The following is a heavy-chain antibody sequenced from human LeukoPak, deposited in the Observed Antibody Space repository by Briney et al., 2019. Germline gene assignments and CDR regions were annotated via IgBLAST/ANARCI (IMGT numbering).Heavy chain of an antibody. D-gene: IGHD7-27*01. CDR1: GFTFSNYW. J-gene: IGHJ4*02. Sequence: GSLRLSCAASGFTFSNYWMSWVRQAPGKGLEWVSEISGSGVGTDYADSVKGRFTISRDNSKNTLYLQMNSLRAEDTAVYYCAKGSKWGYYFDYWGQGTLVTVSS. V-gene: IGHV3-23*01. CDR2: ISGSGVGT. CDR3: AKGSKWGYYFDY.